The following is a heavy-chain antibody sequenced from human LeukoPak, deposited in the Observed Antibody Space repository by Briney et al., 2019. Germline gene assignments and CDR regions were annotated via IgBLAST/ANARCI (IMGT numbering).Heavy chain of an antibody. D-gene: IGHD4-17*01. J-gene: IGHJ3*02. CDR1: GGTFSSYA. CDR3: ARDLIPHMTTVPSNAFDI. CDR2: IIPIFGTA. V-gene: IGHV1-69*05. Sequence: GASVKVSCKASGGTFSSYAISWVRQAPGQGLEWMGGIIPIFGTANYAQRFQGRVTITTDESTSTAYMELSSLRSEDTAVYYCARDLIPHMTTVPSNAFDIWGQGTMVTVSS.